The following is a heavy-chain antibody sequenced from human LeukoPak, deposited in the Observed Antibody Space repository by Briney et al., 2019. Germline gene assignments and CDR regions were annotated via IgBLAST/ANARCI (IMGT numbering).Heavy chain of an antibody. CDR1: GGSISGNYY. CDR3: ARLGDVEVTGGTLDD. CDR2: IFYSGKS. J-gene: IGHJ4*02. V-gene: IGHV4-39*01. Sequence: PSETLSLTCTVSGGSISGNYYWGWIRPPPGKGLEWIGSIFYSGKSNYNPSLKNRVSVSVDTSKNQFFLKLTSVTVADTAVYFCARLGDVEVTGGTLDDWGRGTLVTVSS. D-gene: IGHD2-21*02.